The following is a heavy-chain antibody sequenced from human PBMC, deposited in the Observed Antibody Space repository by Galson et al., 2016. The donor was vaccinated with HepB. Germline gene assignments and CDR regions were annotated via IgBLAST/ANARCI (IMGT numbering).Heavy chain of an antibody. CDR1: GFIFSSYW. D-gene: IGHD4-17*01. J-gene: IGHJ3*02. Sequence: SLRLSCAASGFIFSSYWMHWVRQAPGKGLVWVSRIHSDGSTTSYADSVKGRFTVSRDNAKNTLYMQMNSLRAEDTAVYYCARETPTTAGAFDIWGQGTMVTVSS. CDR3: ARETPTTAGAFDI. CDR2: IHSDGSTT. V-gene: IGHV3-74*01.